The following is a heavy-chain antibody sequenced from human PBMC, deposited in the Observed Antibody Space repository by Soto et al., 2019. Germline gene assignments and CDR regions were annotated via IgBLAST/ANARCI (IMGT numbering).Heavy chain of an antibody. CDR1: GYTFTSYG. D-gene: IGHD3-10*01. Sequence: QVPLVQSGAEVKKPGASVKVSCKASGYTFTSYGISWVRQAPGQGLEWMGWISAYNGNTNYAQKLQGRVTMTTDTPPSTAYMGLRGLRSADTAFYYCARSDSGDGEAFVFDVGGKGTLVTVSS. CDR3: ARSDSGDGEAFVFDV. V-gene: IGHV1-18*01. J-gene: IGHJ3*01. CDR2: ISAYNGNT.